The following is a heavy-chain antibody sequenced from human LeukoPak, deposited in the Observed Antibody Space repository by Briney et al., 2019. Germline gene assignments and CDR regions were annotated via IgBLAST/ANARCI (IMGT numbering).Heavy chain of an antibody. D-gene: IGHD6-19*01. CDR2: ISYDGSNK. J-gene: IGHJ4*02. CDR3: AKDQRGWPFDY. CDR1: GFTVSSNY. Sequence: GGSLRLSCVVSGFTVSSNYMSWVRQAPGKGLEWVAVISYDGSNKYYADSVKGRFTISRDNSKNTLYLQMNSLRAEDTAVYYCAKDQRGWPFDYWGQGTLVTVSS. V-gene: IGHV3-30*18.